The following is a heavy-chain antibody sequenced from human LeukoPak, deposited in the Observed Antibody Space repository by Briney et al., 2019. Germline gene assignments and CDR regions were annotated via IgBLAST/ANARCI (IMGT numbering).Heavy chain of an antibody. V-gene: IGHV3-23*01. Sequence: PGGSLRLSCAASGFTFSSYAMSWARQAPGKGLEWVSAISGSGGSTYYADSVKGRFTISRDNSKNTLYLQMNSLRAEDTAVYYCAKERDYYGSGPPDYWGQGTLVTVSS. J-gene: IGHJ4*02. D-gene: IGHD3-10*01. CDR3: AKERDYYGSGPPDY. CDR1: GFTFSSYA. CDR2: ISGSGGST.